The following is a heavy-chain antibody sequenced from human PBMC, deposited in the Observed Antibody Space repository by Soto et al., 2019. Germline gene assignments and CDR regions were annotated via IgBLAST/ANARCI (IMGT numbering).Heavy chain of an antibody. CDR1: GGSISSSSYY. V-gene: IGHV4-39*01. D-gene: IGHD3-22*01. CDR3: ARRGLMNWFDP. J-gene: IGHJ5*02. Sequence: PSETLSLTCTVSGGSISSSSYYWGWIRQPPGKGLEWIGSIYYSGSTYYNPSLKSRVTISVDTSKNQFSLKLSSVTAADTAVYYCARRGLMNWFDPWGQGTLVTVSS. CDR2: IYYSGST.